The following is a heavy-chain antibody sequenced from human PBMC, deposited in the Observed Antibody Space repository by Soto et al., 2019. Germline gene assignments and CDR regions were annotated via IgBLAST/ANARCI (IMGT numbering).Heavy chain of an antibody. D-gene: IGHD1-1*01. CDR2: IIPLFRTS. V-gene: IGHV1-69*01. CDR1: GGTFSSYA. J-gene: IGHJ4*02. Sequence: QVPLVQSGAEVKKPGSSVKVSCKASGGTFSSYAISWVRQAPGQGLEWMGGIIPLFRTSNYAHKFQGRVTVTADESMRTVYLELRSLRADDTAVYYCARVDGGNIDYWGQGTLVTISS. CDR3: ARVDGGNIDY.